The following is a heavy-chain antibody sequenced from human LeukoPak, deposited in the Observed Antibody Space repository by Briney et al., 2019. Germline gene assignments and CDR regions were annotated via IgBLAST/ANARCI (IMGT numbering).Heavy chain of an antibody. J-gene: IGHJ4*02. CDR3: ATGRDYIWGSYDY. Sequence: GGSLRLSYAASGFTFSSYSMNWVRQAPGKGLEWVSYISSSSSYIYYADSVKGRFTISRDNAKNSLYLQMNSLTAEDTAVYYCATGRDYIWGSYDYWGQGTLVTVSS. V-gene: IGHV3-21*01. CDR2: ISSSSSYI. D-gene: IGHD3-16*01. CDR1: GFTFSSYS.